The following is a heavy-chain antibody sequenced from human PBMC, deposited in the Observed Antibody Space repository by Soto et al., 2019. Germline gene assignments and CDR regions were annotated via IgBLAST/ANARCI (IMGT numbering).Heavy chain of an antibody. Sequence: PSETLSLTCTVSGGSISSYYWSWIRQPAGKGLEWIGRIYTSGSTNYNPSLKSRVTMSVDTSKNQFSLKLSSVTAADPAVYYCARACSSNSCYDVFDYWGQGTLVTVS. D-gene: IGHD2-2*01. CDR2: IYTSGST. CDR3: ARACSSNSCYDVFDY. J-gene: IGHJ4*02. CDR1: GGSISSYY. V-gene: IGHV4-4*07.